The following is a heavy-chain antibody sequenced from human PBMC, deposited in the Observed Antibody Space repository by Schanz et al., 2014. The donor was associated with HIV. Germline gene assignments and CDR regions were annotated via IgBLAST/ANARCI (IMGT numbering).Heavy chain of an antibody. CDR3: AKETEQLRYLGYFDY. CDR1: GFTFDDYA. D-gene: IGHD3-9*01. CDR2: ISWNSGSI. J-gene: IGHJ4*02. V-gene: IGHV3-9*01. Sequence: EVQLVESGGGLVQPGRSLRLSCAASGFTFDDYAMHWVRQAPGKGLEWVSGISWNSGSIGYADSVKGRFIISRDNAKNSLYLQMNSLRAEDTALYYCAKETEQLRYLGYFDYWGQGTLVTVSS.